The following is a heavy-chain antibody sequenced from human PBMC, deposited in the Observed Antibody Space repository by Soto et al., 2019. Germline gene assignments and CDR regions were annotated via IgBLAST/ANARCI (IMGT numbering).Heavy chain of an antibody. V-gene: IGHV3-53*01. Sequence: EVQLVESGGGLIQPGGSLKLSCAASGFTVGNNYMSWVRQAPGKGLEWVSLIYSTGTTKYADSVKGRFTVSGDNAKNTLYLQMNSLGAEDSAVYYVAKDGRGSGSHYNSFGYGGQGTLVTVSS. CDR3: AKDGRGSGSHYNSFGY. D-gene: IGHD3-10*01. CDR1: GFTVGNNY. CDR2: IYSTGTT. J-gene: IGHJ4*02.